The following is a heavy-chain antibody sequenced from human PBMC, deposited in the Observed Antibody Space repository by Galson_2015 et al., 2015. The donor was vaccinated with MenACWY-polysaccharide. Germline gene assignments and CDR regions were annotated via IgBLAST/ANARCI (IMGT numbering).Heavy chain of an antibody. CDR1: GYSFTSYW. CDR2: IYPGDSDT. CDR3: ARNNYAGLRGYYYGMDV. J-gene: IGHJ6*02. D-gene: IGHD5-12*01. Sequence: QSGAEVKKPGESLKISCAGSGYSFTSYWIAWVRQMPGKGLEWMGIIYPGDSDTRYSPSFQGQVTISADKSISTAYLQWSSLKASDTAMYYCARNNYAGLRGYYYGMDVWGQGTTVTVSS. V-gene: IGHV5-51*01.